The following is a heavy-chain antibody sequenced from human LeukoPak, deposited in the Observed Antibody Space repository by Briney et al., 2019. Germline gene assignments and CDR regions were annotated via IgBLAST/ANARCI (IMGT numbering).Heavy chain of an antibody. CDR3: ARVLQGDSSGYYYDYFDY. D-gene: IGHD3-22*01. CDR2: INPNSGGT. CDR1: GYTFTGYY. Sequence: ASVEVSCKASGYTFTGYYMHWVRQAPGQGLEWMGWINPNSGGTNYAQKFQGRVTMTRDTSISTAYMELSRLRSDDTAVYYCARVLQGDSSGYYYDYFDYWGQGTLVTVSS. V-gene: IGHV1-2*02. J-gene: IGHJ4*02.